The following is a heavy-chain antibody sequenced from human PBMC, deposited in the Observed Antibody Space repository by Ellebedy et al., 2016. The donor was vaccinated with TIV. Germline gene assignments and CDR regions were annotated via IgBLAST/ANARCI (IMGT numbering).Heavy chain of an antibody. CDR2: ISNDGSDK. J-gene: IGHJ5*02. D-gene: IGHD6-19*01. CDR1: GFPFDSYA. V-gene: IGHV3-30-3*01. CDR3: ARGYSNGGAELFDP. Sequence: PGGSLRLSCAASGFPFDSYAMHWVRQAPGKGPEWVAVISNDGSDKYYVKSVKGRFTISRDSSKNTLYLQMNSLRDGDTAIYYCARGYSNGGAELFDPWGQGTMVTVSS.